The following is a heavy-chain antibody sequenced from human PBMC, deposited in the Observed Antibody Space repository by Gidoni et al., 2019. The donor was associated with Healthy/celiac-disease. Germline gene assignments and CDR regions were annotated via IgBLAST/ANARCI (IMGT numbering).Heavy chain of an antibody. CDR2: ISSSSSYT. Sequence: QVQLVESGGGLVKPGGSLRLSCAASGFTFSDYYMSWIRQAPGKGLEWVSYISSSSSYTNYADSVKGRLTISRDNAKNSLYLQMNSLRAEDTAVYYCARVTCSGGSCYSGAFDIWGQGTMVTVSS. CDR3: ARVTCSGGSCYSGAFDI. J-gene: IGHJ3*02. V-gene: IGHV3-11*06. CDR1: GFTFSDYY. D-gene: IGHD2-15*01.